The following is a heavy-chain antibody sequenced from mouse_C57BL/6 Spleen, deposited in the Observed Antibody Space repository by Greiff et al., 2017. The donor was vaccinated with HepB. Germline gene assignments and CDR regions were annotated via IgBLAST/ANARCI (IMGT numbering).Heavy chain of an antibody. Sequence: VQLQQSGPGLVQPSQSLSITCKASGFSLTSYGVHWVRQSPGKGLEWLGVIWSGGSTADNAAFISRLSISTDNSKAQVFFKMNSQLGDDTAIYYGAYSLSCGSSGYYAMDYWGQGTSVTVSS. V-gene: IGHV2-2*01. CDR2: IWSGGST. CDR3: AYSLSCGSSGYYAMDY. J-gene: IGHJ4*01. D-gene: IGHD1-1*01. CDR1: GFSLTSYG.